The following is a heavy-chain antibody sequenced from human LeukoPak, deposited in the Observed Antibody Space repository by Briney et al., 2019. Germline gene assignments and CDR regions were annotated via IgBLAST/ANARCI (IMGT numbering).Heavy chain of an antibody. CDR2: INPDGSKV. V-gene: IGHV3-7*01. J-gene: IGHJ4*02. Sequence: GGSLRLSCAAYGFTFSNSWMTWVRQALGKDLEWVATINPDGSKVAYVGSVKGRFTISRDNAKNSVYLQMSSLRVEETGVFYCARDRGYSSFDYWGQGALVAVSS. D-gene: IGHD2-15*01. CDR3: ARDRGYSSFDY. CDR1: GFTFSNSW.